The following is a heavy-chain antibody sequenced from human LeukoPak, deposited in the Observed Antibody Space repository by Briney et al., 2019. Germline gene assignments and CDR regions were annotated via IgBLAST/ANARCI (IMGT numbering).Heavy chain of an antibody. Sequence: ASVKVSCKASGYTFTSYGISWVRQAPGQGLEWMGWISAYNGNTNYAQKLQGRVTMTTDTSTSTAYMELRSLRSDDTAVYYCAAAQYCTNGVCYTGMGPYSWFDPWGQGTLVTVSS. V-gene: IGHV1-18*01. D-gene: IGHD2-8*01. J-gene: IGHJ5*02. CDR2: ISAYNGNT. CDR3: AAAQYCTNGVCYTGMGPYSWFDP. CDR1: GYTFTSYG.